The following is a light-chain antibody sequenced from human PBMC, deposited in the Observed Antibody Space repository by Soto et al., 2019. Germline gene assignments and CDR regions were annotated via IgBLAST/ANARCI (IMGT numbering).Light chain of an antibody. CDR2: DVR. Sequence: QSALTQPASVSGSPGQSITISCTGTSSDVGGYNYVSWYQQHPGKAPKLMMYDVRNRPSGVSNRFSGSKSGNTASLTISGLQAEDEADYYCSSYTSSSTLEVFGGGTKVTVL. J-gene: IGLJ3*02. V-gene: IGLV2-14*01. CDR3: SSYTSSSTLEV. CDR1: SSDVGGYNY.